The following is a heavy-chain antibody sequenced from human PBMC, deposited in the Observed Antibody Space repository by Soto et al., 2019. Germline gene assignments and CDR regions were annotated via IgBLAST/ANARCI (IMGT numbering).Heavy chain of an antibody. CDR3: ARVPDY. Sequence: QLQLLESGSGLVKPSQTLSLTCAVSGGSISSGGYSWGWIRQPPGKGLEWIGYIYHSVSTYYNPXXXXXXXXXXXXXXXXXXXXXXXXXXXXXXXXXXARVPDYWGQGTLVTVSS. V-gene: IGHV4-30-2*01. CDR2: IYHSVST. J-gene: IGHJ4*02. CDR1: GGSISSGGYS.